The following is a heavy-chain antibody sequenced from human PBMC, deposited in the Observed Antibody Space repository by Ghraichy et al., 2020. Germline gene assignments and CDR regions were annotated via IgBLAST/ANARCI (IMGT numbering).Heavy chain of an antibody. Sequence: GGSLRLSCAASGFTFSSYYMNWVRQAPGKGLEWVSSISSSSSYISYADSLKGRFTISRDNAKNSLYLQMKSLRAEDTAVYYCVRADYTVNYDGLNWFDPWGQGTLVTVSS. J-gene: IGHJ5*02. D-gene: IGHD1-7*01. CDR3: VRADYTVNYDGLNWFDP. CDR2: ISSSSSYI. CDR1: GFTFSSYY. V-gene: IGHV3-21*01.